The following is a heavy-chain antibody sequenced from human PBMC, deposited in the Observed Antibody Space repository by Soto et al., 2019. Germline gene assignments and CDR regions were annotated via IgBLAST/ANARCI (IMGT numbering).Heavy chain of an antibody. V-gene: IGHV4-59*12. CDR2: IYYRGTT. Sequence: PXETLSLACNVSKASLNFYYWSWIRQPPGKELEWIGNIYYRGTTNYNPSLQGRVTMSIDTSKNQFSLMLTSVTAADTAVYYCTRVATAVPSWGRGVLVTVSS. CDR3: TRVATAVPS. J-gene: IGHJ5*02. D-gene: IGHD5-18*01. CDR1: KASLNFYY.